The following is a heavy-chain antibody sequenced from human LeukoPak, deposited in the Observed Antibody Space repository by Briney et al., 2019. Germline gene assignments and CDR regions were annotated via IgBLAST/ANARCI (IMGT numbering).Heavy chain of an antibody. V-gene: IGHV1-69*06. CDR2: IIPIFGTA. CDR1: GGTFSSYA. CDR3: ARKFYYDTSGYSAFDI. D-gene: IGHD3-22*01. Sequence: ASVKVSCKASGGTFSSYAISWVRQAPGQGLEWMGGIIPIFGTANYAQKFQGRVTITADKSTSTVYMELRSLRSEDTAVYYCARKFYYDTSGYSAFDIWGQGTLVTVSS. J-gene: IGHJ3*02.